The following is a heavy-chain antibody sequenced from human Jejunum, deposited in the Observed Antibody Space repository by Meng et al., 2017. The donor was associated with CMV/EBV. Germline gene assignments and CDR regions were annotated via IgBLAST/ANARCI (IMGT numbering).Heavy chain of an antibody. J-gene: IGHJ4*02. CDR3: VASYYDIVTGYSKFDY. CDR2: IRYDGSNK. Sequence: FTFSSYGMHWVRQAPGKGLDWVAFIRYDGSNKYYAASVKGRFTISRDNFKNTLYLQMNSLRAEDTAVYYCVASYYDIVTGYSKFDYWGQGTLVTVSS. V-gene: IGHV3-30*02. D-gene: IGHD3-9*01. CDR1: FTFSSYG.